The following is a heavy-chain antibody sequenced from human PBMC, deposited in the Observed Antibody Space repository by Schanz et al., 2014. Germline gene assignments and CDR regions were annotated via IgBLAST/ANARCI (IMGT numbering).Heavy chain of an antibody. Sequence: VQLVESGGALVQPGGSLRLSCSASGFTFSDHWMSWVRQPPGKGLEWVANIKGDSSEKNYVDSVKGRFTLSRDNAKKTMDLQMNSLRVEDTVVYYCARDPNSVNEIDYWGQGTLVTVSS. V-gene: IGHV3-7*03. CDR3: ARDPNSVNEIDY. J-gene: IGHJ4*02. CDR1: GFTFSDHW. D-gene: IGHD5-12*01. CDR2: IKGDSSEK.